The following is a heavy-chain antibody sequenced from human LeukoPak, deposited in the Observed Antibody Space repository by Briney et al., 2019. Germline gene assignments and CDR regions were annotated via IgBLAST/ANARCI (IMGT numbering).Heavy chain of an antibody. CDR1: GGSFSGYY. CDR2: INHSGST. CDR3: ASLGKWELSY. V-gene: IGHV4-34*01. Sequence: SETLSLTCAVYGGSFSGYYWSWIRQPPGKGLEWIGEINHSGSTNYNPSLKSRVTISVDTSKNQFSLKLSSVTAADTAVYYCASLGKWELSYWGQGTLVTVSS. J-gene: IGHJ4*02. D-gene: IGHD1-26*01.